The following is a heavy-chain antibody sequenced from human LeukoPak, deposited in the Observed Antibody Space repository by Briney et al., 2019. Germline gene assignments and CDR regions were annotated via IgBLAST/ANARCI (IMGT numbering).Heavy chain of an antibody. CDR1: GFTFSSYW. Sequence: PGGSLRLSCAASGFTFSSYWMSWVRQAPGKGLEWVANIKQDGSEKYYVDSVKGRFTISRDNAKNSLYLQMNSLRAEDTAVYYCARDKWELQDYFDYWGQGTLVTVSS. D-gene: IGHD1-26*01. V-gene: IGHV3-7*01. CDR3: ARDKWELQDYFDY. CDR2: IKQDGSEK. J-gene: IGHJ4*02.